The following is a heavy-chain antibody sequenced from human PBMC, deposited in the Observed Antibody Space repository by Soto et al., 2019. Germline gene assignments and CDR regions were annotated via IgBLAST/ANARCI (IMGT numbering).Heavy chain of an antibody. CDR3: AKEEWELRALDY. V-gene: IGHV3-30*18. CDR2: ISYDGSNK. Sequence: QVQLVESGGGVVQPGRSLRLSCAASGFTFSSYGMHWVRQAPGKGLEWVAVISYDGSNKYYADSVKGRFTISRDNSKNTLYLQMNSLRAEDTAVYYCAKEEWELRALDYWGQGTLVTVSS. CDR1: GFTFSSYG. J-gene: IGHJ4*02. D-gene: IGHD1-26*01.